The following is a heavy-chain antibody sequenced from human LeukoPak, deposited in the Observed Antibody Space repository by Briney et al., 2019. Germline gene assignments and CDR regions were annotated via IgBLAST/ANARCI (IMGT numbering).Heavy chain of an antibody. CDR2: ISGSGGST. D-gene: IGHD2-15*01. V-gene: IGHV3-23*01. CDR3: AKNHAIRYSPNIYYYYYYYMDV. Sequence: PGGSLRLSCAASGFTFSSYAMSWVRQAPGKGLEWVSAISGSGGSTYYADSVKGRFTISRDNSKNTLYLQMNSPRAEDTAVYYRAKNHAIRYSPNIYYYYYYYMDVWGKGTTVTVSS. CDR1: GFTFSSYA. J-gene: IGHJ6*03.